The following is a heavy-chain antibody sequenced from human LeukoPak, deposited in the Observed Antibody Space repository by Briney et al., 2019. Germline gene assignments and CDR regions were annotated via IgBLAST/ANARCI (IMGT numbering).Heavy chain of an antibody. CDR2: IYYSGST. D-gene: IGHD5-18*01. CDR3: ARGYGGLDTAMVHFDY. V-gene: IGHV4-31*11. CDR1: GGSISSGGY. Sequence: SETLSLTCAVSGGSISSGGYWSWVRQHPGKGLEWIGYIYYSGSTYYNPSLKSRVTISVDTSKNQFSLKLSSVTAADTAVYYCARGYGGLDTAMVHFDYWGQGTLVTVSS. J-gene: IGHJ4*02.